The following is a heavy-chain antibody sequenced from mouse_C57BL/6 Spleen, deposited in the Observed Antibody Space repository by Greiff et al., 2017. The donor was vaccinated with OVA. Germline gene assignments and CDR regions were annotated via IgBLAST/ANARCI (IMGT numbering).Heavy chain of an antibody. CDR3: TTSSMDY. CDR1: GFNIKDDY. V-gene: IGHV14-4*01. J-gene: IGHJ4*01. CDR2: IDPENGDT. Sequence: EVQLQQSGAELVRPGASVKLSCTASGFNIKDDYMHWVKQRPEQGLEWIGWIDPENGDTAYASKFQGKATITADTSANTAYLQLSSLTSEDTAVHYCTTSSMDYWGQGTSVTVSS.